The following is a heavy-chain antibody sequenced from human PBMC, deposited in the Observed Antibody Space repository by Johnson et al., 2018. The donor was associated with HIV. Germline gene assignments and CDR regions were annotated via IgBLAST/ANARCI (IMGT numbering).Heavy chain of an antibody. Sequence: VQLVESGGGLVQPGGSLRLSCAASGFTFSSYDMHWVRQATGKGLEWVANIKQEGSEKYYVDSVKGRFSISRDNAKNSLYLQMNSLRAEDTAVYYCARDSTPWGQGTMVTVSS. CDR2: IKQEGSEK. J-gene: IGHJ3*01. V-gene: IGHV3-7*01. CDR3: ARDSTP. CDR1: GFTFSSYD.